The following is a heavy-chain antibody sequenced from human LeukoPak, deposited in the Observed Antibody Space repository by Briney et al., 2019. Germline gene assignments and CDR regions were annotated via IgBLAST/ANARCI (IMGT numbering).Heavy chain of an antibody. V-gene: IGHV1-8*01. CDR2: MNPNSGNT. D-gene: IGHD3-22*01. CDR3: ARELASTPDYDSSGPTGF. J-gene: IGHJ4*02. CDR1: GYTFTSYD. Sequence: GASVKVSCKASGYTFTSYDINWVRQATGQGLEWMGRMNPNSGNTGYAQKFQGRVTMTRNTSISTAYMELSSLRSEDTAVYYCARELASTPDYDSSGPTGFWGQGTLVTVSS.